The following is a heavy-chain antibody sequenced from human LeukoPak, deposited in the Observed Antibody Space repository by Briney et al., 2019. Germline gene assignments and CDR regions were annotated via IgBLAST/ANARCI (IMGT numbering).Heavy chain of an antibody. CDR1: GGSISSYY. V-gene: IGHV4-59*01. CDR3: AKDPSPLTDSYYFDY. CDR2: IYYSGST. Sequence: SETLSLTCTVSGGSISSYYWSWIRQPPGKGLEWIGYIYYSGSTNYNPSLKSRVTISVDTSKNQFSLKLSSVTAADTAVYYCAKDPSPLTDSYYFDYWGQGTLVTVSS. J-gene: IGHJ4*02. D-gene: IGHD6-6*01.